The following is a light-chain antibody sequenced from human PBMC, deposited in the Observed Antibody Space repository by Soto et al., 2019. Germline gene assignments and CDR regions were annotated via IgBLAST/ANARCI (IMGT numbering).Light chain of an antibody. CDR1: SSDVGNYNF. V-gene: IGLV2-11*01. CDR3: CSYADSYTLI. Sequence: QSALTQPRSVSGSPGQSVAISCTGTSSDVGNYNFVSWYQHHPGKAPKLMVYDVNKRPSGVPDRFSGSKSGTTASLTISGLQAEDEADYYCCSYADSYTLIFGGGTKVTVL. J-gene: IGLJ2*01. CDR2: DVN.